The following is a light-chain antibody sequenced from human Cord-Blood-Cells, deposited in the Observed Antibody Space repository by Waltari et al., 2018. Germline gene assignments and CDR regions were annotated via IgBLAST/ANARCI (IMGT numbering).Light chain of an antibody. V-gene: IGKV3-15*01. CDR1: QSVSSN. Sequence: EIVMTQSPATLSVSPGERATLSCRASQSVSSNLAWYQQKPGQAPRLLIYGASTRATGIPARFSGSGSGTEFTLTISSLQSEDFVVYYCQQYNNWPPGITFGGGTKVEIK. CDR3: QQYNNWPPGIT. J-gene: IGKJ4*01. CDR2: GAS.